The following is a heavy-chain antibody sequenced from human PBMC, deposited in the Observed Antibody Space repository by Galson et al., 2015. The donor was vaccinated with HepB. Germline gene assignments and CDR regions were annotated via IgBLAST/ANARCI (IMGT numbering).Heavy chain of an antibody. D-gene: IGHD3-10*01. CDR2: ISDSGGRT. V-gene: IGHV3-23*01. Sequence: SLRLSCAVSGFAFSNYAMSWVRQAPGKGLEWVSSISDSGGRTYFVDSVQGRFTISRDNSKNTLYLQMNSLRAEDTAVYYCASKPYASGSYQDKVDYWGQGTLVTVSA. J-gene: IGHJ4*01. CDR1: GFAFSNYA. CDR3: ASKPYASGSYQDKVDY.